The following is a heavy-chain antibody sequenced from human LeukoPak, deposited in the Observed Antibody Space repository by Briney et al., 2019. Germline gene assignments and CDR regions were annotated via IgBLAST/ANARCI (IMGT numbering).Heavy chain of an antibody. D-gene: IGHD3-9*01. V-gene: IGHV3-11*01. CDR1: GFSFSEYY. CDR2: ISRSGGLI. Sequence: PGGSLRLSCAASGFSFSEYYMSWIRQAPGKGLEWLSYISRSGGLIYYADSVKGRFTISRDNSKNTLYLQMNSLRAEDTAVYYCAKDPTYDILTGYVFDYWGQGTLVTVSS. J-gene: IGHJ4*02. CDR3: AKDPTYDILTGYVFDY.